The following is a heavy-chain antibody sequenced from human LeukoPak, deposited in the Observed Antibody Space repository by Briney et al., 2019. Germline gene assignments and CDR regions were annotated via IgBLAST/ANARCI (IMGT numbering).Heavy chain of an antibody. V-gene: IGHV3-48*01. Sequence: GGSLRLSCEGSGFSLSAYNMNWVRQAPGKGLESVSYISSSSATIFYADSVKGRFTISRDNAKNSLYLQMNSLRAEDTAVYYCAKTPPSIAAAHPGAHFDYWGQGTLVTVSS. CDR1: GFSLSAYN. CDR3: AKTPPSIAAAHPGAHFDY. CDR2: ISSSSATI. D-gene: IGHD6-13*01. J-gene: IGHJ4*02.